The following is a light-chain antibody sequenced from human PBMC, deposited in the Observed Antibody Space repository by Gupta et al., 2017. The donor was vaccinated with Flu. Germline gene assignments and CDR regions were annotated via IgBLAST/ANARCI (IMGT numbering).Light chain of an antibody. CDR1: QSVLYSSNNKNY. CDR2: WSS. Sequence: SLGERATINCKSSQSVLYSSNNKNYLAWYQQRPGQPPKLLIYWSSTWESGVPDRLSGSGCGTDFTLTISSLKPEDVAVYYCQQYDSKSITFGQGTRLEIK. V-gene: IGKV4-1*01. J-gene: IGKJ5*01. CDR3: QQYDSKSIT.